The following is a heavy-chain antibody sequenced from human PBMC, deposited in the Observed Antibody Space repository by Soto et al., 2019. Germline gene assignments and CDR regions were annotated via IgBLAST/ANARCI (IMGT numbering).Heavy chain of an antibody. V-gene: IGHV4-61*08. D-gene: IGHD5-18*01. J-gene: IGHJ3*02. CDR1: GGSISSGGYY. CDR3: ARATTAMAPLDAFDI. Sequence: QVQLQESGPGLVKPSQTLSLTCTVSGGSISSGGYYWSWIRQHPGKGLEWIGYIYYSGSTNYNPSLKSRVTISVDTSKNQFSLKLSSVTAADTAVYYCARATTAMAPLDAFDIWGQGTMVTVSS. CDR2: IYYSGST.